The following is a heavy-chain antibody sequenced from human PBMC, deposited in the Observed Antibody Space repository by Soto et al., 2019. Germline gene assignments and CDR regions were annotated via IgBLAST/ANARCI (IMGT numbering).Heavy chain of an antibody. J-gene: IGHJ6*02. V-gene: IGHV2-70*11. Sequence: SGPTLVNPTQTLTLTCTFSGFSLSTSGMCVSWIRQPPGKALEWLARIDWDDDKYYSTSLKTRLTISKDTSKNQVVLTMTNMDPVDTATYYCARIVAVSPPGYYYYGMDVWGQGTTVTVSS. CDR2: IDWDDDK. D-gene: IGHD6-19*01. CDR3: ARIVAVSPPGYYYYGMDV. CDR1: GFSLSTSGMC.